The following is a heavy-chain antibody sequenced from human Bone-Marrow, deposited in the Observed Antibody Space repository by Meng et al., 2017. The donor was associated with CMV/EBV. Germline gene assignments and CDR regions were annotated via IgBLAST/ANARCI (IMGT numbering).Heavy chain of an antibody. CDR2: ISYDGSNK. V-gene: IGHV3-30*04. D-gene: IGHD5-12*01. Sequence: GGSLRLSCAASGFTFSSYAMHWVRQAPGKGLEWVAVISYDGSNKYYADSVKGRFTISRDNSKNTLYLQMNSLRAEDTAVHYCARGMEGGLRYWGQGTLVTFYS. J-gene: IGHJ4*02. CDR3: ARGMEGGLRY. CDR1: GFTFSSYA.